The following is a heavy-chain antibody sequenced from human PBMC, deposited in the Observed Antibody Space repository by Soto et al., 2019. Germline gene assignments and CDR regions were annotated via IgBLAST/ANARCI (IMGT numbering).Heavy chain of an antibody. D-gene: IGHD6-13*01. J-gene: IGHJ6*02. CDR3: ARQLGSSSWYKYYYGMDV. CDR2: IDPSDSYT. V-gene: IGHV5-10-1*01. CDR1: GYSFTSYW. Sequence: LKISCKGSGYSFTSYWISWVRQMPGKGLEWMGRIDPSDSYTNYSPSFQGHVTISADKSISTAYLQWSSLKASDTAMYYCARQLGSSSWYKYYYGMDVWGQGTTVTVSS.